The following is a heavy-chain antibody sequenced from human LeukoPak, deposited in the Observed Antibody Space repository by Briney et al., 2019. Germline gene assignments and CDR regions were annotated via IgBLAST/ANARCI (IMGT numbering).Heavy chain of an antibody. CDR1: GGSISSYY. J-gene: IGHJ5*02. Sequence: PSETLSLTCTVSGGSISSYYWSWIRQPPGKGLEWVGYIYYGGSTNYNPSLKSRVTISVDTSKNQFSLKLSSVPAADTAVYYCARERYCSGGSCPGGNWFDPWGQGTLVTVSS. V-gene: IGHV4-59*01. CDR2: IYYGGST. D-gene: IGHD2-15*01. CDR3: ARERYCSGGSCPGGNWFDP.